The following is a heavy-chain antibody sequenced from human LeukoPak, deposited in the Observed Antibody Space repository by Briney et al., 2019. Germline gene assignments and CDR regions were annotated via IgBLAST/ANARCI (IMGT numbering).Heavy chain of an antibody. J-gene: IGHJ6*03. Sequence: GGSLRLSCAASGFTFSSYGMHWVRQAPGKGLEWVAVISYDGSNKYYADSVKGRFTISRDDAKNLLYLDMNSLRAEDTAVYYCARDQNTGDYYYYYYMDVWGKGTTVTISS. CDR1: GFTFSSYG. CDR3: ARDQNTGDYYYYYYMDV. V-gene: IGHV3-30*03. D-gene: IGHD2/OR15-2a*01. CDR2: ISYDGSNK.